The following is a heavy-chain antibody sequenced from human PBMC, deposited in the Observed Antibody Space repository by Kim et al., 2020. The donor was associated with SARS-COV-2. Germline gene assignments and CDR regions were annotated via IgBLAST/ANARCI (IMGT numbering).Heavy chain of an antibody. CDR1: GFTFSSYA. CDR2: ISGSGGST. D-gene: IGHD3-22*01. CDR3: ASSLRYTMRVDY. Sequence: GGSLSLSCAASGFTFSSYAMSWVRQAPGKGLEWVSAISGSGGSTYYADSVKGRFTISKDNSKNTLYLQMNSLRAEDTAVYYCASSLRYTMRVDYWGQGTLVTVSS. J-gene: IGHJ4*02. V-gene: IGHV3-23*01.